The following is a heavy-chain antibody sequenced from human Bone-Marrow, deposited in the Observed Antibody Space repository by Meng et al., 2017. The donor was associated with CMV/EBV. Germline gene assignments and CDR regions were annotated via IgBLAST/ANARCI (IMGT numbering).Heavy chain of an antibody. V-gene: IGHV3-21*01. CDR3: ARDESPENYYDSSGYYYRNVYFDY. CDR2: ISSSSSYI. J-gene: IGHJ4*02. D-gene: IGHD3-22*01. Sequence: GESLKISCAASGFTFSSYSMNWVRQAPGKGLEWVSSISSSSSYIYYADSVKGRFTISRDNAKNSLYLQMNSLRAEDTAVYYCARDESPENYYDSSGYYYRNVYFDYWGQGTLVTVSS. CDR1: GFTFSSYS.